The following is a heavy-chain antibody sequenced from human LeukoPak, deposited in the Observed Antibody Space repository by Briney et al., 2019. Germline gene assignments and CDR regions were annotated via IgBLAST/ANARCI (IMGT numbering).Heavy chain of an antibody. V-gene: IGHV1-2*02. J-gene: IGHJ6*02. CDR2: INPDTGGT. Sequence: SVKVSCKASGYTFTGYYMHWVRQAPGQGLECMVWINPDTGGTNYAQKFQGRVTMTRDKSISRAYMELSGLRSDDTAVYYCAREGVVKGTDVWGQGTTVTVSS. CDR1: GYTFTGYY. CDR3: AREGVVKGTDV.